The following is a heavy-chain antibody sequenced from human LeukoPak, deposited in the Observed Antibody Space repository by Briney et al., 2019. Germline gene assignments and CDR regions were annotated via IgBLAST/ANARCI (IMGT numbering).Heavy chain of an antibody. CDR1: GYTFTGYY. CDR2: INPNSGDT. Sequence: GASVKVSCKASGYTFTGYYMSWVRQAPGQGLEWMGWINPNSGDTNYAQKFQGRVTMTRDTSIRTAYMELSRLRSDDTAVYYCARDSGPGYSGYDLAWWGQGTLVTVSS. J-gene: IGHJ4*02. CDR3: ARDSGPGYSGYDLAW. D-gene: IGHD5-12*01. V-gene: IGHV1-2*02.